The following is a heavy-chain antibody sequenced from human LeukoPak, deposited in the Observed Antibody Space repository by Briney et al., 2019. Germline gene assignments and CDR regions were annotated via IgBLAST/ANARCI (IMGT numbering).Heavy chain of an antibody. CDR1: GYTFTSYG. D-gene: IGHD1-26*01. Sequence: GASVKVSCKASGYTFTSYGISWVRQAPGQGLEWMGGIIPIFGTANYAQKFQGRVTITTDESTSTAYMELSSLRSEDTAVYYCARGFSGGSSGLFDYWGQGTLVTVSS. CDR2: IIPIFGTA. V-gene: IGHV1-69*05. CDR3: ARGFSGGSSGLFDY. J-gene: IGHJ4*02.